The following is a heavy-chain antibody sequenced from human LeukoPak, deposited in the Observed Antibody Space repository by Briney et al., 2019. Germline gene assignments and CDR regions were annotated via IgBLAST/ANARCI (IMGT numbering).Heavy chain of an antibody. J-gene: IGHJ4*02. CDR1: GFTFSSYA. D-gene: IGHD3-3*01. CDR3: AGITIFGVVPN. V-gene: IGHV3-30-3*01. Sequence: GRSLRLSCAASGFTFSSYAMHWVRQAPGKGLEWVAVISYDGSNKYYADSVKGRFTISRDNSKNTLYLQMNSLRAEDTAVYYCAGITIFGVVPNWGQGTLVTVSS. CDR2: ISYDGSNK.